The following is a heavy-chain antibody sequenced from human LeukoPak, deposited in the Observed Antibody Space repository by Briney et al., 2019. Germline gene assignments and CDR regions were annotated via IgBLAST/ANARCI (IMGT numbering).Heavy chain of an antibody. CDR2: ISYKGAS. CDR3: ARVGSGDAYKGERTILDY. D-gene: IGHD5-24*01. V-gene: IGHV4-59*01. CDR1: GDSISDYW. J-gene: IGHJ4*02. Sequence: SETLSLTCTVSGDSISDYWWNWLRRPPGKGLEWIGHISYKGASHYNPSLKSRVALSVDTSKNQFSLQLTSVTAADSAIYFCARVGSGDAYKGERTILDYWGQGIAVTVSS.